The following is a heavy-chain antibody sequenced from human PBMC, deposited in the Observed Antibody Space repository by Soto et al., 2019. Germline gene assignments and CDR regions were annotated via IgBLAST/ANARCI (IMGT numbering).Heavy chain of an antibody. V-gene: IGHV4-59*01. CDR3: ARDNLRLDAFDI. CDR1: GGSISSYY. CDR2: IYYSGST. Sequence: QVQLQESGPGLVKPSETLSLTCTVSGGSISSYYWSWIRQPPGKGLEWIGYIYYSGSTNYNPSLKSRFTISEDTPKNQFSLKLSSVTAADTAVYYCARDNLRLDAFDIWGQGTMVTVSS. J-gene: IGHJ3*02.